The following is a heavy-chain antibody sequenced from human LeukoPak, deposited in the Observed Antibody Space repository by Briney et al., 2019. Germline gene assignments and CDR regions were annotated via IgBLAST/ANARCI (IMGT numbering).Heavy chain of an antibody. CDR1: GVSISSYY. D-gene: IGHD3-22*01. V-gene: IGHV4-59*01. CDR3: ARGITDSIWYLDY. CDR2: IYYSGST. J-gene: IGHJ4*02. Sequence: KPSETLSLTCTVSGVSISSYYWSWIRQPPGKGLEWIGYIYYSGSTNYNPSLKSRVTISVDTSKTQFSLKLSSVTAADTAVYFCARGITDSIWYLDYWGQGTLVTVSS.